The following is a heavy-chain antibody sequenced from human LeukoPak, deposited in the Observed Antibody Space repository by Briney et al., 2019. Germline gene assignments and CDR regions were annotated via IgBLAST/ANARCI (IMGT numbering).Heavy chain of an antibody. D-gene: IGHD1-1*01. V-gene: IGHV3-21*01. J-gene: IGHJ4*02. Sequence: GGSLRLSCGDPGSSFSSYSMNWVRQAPGKDLEWVSSISSSSKYIYYADSVKGRFTTSRDNAKNSLYLQMNGLRADDTAVYYCARSPQGTGSPADYWGQGTLVTVSS. CDR3: ARSPQGTGSPADY. CDR1: GSSFSSYS. CDR2: ISSSSKYI.